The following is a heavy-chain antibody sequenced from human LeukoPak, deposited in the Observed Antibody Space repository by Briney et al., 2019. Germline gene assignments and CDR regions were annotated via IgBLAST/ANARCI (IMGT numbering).Heavy chain of an antibody. CDR3: ARGGDSSGWYVDY. D-gene: IGHD6-19*01. CDR1: GYTFTSYG. J-gene: IGHJ4*02. Sequence: ASVKVSCKASGYTFTSYGISWVRQAPGQGLEWMGWINPNSGGTNYAQKFQGRVTMTRDTSISTAYMELSRLRSDDTAVYYCARGGDSSGWYVDYWGQGSLVTVSS. CDR2: INPNSGGT. V-gene: IGHV1-2*02.